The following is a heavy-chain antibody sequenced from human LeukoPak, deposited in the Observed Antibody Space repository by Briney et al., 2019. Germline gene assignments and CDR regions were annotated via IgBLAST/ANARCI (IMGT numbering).Heavy chain of an antibody. CDR2: VHLYGRT. CDR1: GGSVTSTNW. Sequence: PSETLSLTCDVSGGSVTSTNWCTWVRQPPGKDLEWIGEVHLYGRTNYNPSLNSRLIMSVVLPEKHISLKMMSAIAADTAVYYCPREGGFYRTLDSTGQGTLVTVSS. J-gene: IGHJ4*02. V-gene: IGHV4-4*02. CDR3: PREGGFYRTLDS. D-gene: IGHD1-26*01.